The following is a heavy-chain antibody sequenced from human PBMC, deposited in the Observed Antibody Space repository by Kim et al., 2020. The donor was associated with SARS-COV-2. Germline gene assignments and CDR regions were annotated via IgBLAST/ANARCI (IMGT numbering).Heavy chain of an antibody. D-gene: IGHD2-2*01. Sequence: GGSLRLSCAASGFTFSYYWMSWVRLAPGKGLEWVANIKQDGSEKDYVDSVKGRFTISRNNPKNSLFLQMNNLRAEDTAVYYCARSLSYAGFDYWGQGALVTVSS. CDR1: GFTFSYYW. V-gene: IGHV3-7*01. J-gene: IGHJ4*02. CDR3: ARSLSYAGFDY. CDR2: IKQDGSEK.